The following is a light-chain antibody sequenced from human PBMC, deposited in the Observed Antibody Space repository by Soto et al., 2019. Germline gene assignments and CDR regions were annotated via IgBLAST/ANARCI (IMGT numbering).Light chain of an antibody. Sequence: QSVLTQPPSASGSPGQSVAISCSGTSSDVGGYNYVSWYQQHPGKAPKLMMYDVNKRPSGVPDRFSGSKSGNTASLTVSGLQAEDEADYYCISYAGSNKPAFGGGTKLTVL. J-gene: IGLJ2*01. V-gene: IGLV2-8*01. CDR2: DVN. CDR3: ISYAGSNKPA. CDR1: SSDVGGYNY.